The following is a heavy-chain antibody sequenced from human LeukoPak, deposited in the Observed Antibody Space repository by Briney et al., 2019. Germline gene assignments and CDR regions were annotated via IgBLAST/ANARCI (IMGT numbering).Heavy chain of an antibody. Sequence: GGSLRLSCAASGFTFRNYAMSWVRQAPGKGLEWVSAIFGSGRATYYADSVKGRFTISRDNSKNTLYLQMNSLRAEDTAVYYCARCGSAGDFDYWGQGTLVTVSS. V-gene: IGHV3-23*01. CDR2: IFGSGRAT. CDR3: ARCGSAGDFDY. J-gene: IGHJ4*02. CDR1: GFTFRNYA. D-gene: IGHD6-13*01.